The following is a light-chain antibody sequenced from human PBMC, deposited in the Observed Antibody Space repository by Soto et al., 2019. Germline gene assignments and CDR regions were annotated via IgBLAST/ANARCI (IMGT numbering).Light chain of an antibody. J-gene: IGLJ1*01. CDR2: SNN. CDR3: AAWDDSLNVFYV. CDR1: SSNIGSNT. V-gene: IGLV1-44*01. Sequence: QSVLTQPPSASGTPGQRVTISCSGRSSNIGSNTLNWYQQLPGTAPKLLIYSNNQRPSGVPDRFSGSKSGTSASLAISGLQSEDEADYYCAAWDDSLNVFYVFGTGTKVTVL.